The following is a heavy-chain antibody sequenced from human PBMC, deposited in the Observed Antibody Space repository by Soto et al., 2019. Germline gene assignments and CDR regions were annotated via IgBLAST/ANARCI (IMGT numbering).Heavy chain of an antibody. Sequence: EVQLMESGGGLEQPGGSLRLSCASSGFTLSMSAVNWVRQAPGKGLEWVSYISDSGDRTYYADSVKGRFTISRDRSKNTVSLQMDSLRAEDTAVYYCAKDRGIIVKAGDAFDVWGQGTKGTVSS. J-gene: IGHJ3*01. D-gene: IGHD3-16*02. CDR2: ISDSGDRT. V-gene: IGHV3-23*01. CDR1: GFTLSMSA. CDR3: AKDRGIIVKAGDAFDV.